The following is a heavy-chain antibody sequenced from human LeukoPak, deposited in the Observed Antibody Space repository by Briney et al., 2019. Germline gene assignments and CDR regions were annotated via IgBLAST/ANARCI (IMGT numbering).Heavy chain of an antibody. CDR2: ITGDGGIT. V-gene: IGHV3-43*02. D-gene: IGHD5-18*01. CDR1: GFTFDDYA. CDR3: AKVYSGDWYFAL. Sequence: PGGSLRLSCAASGFTFDDYAMHWVRQAPGKGLEWVSLITGDGGITYYADSVKGRFTIPRDNSKNSLYLQMNGLRAEDTALYYCAKVYSGDWYFALWGRGSLVTASS. J-gene: IGHJ2*01.